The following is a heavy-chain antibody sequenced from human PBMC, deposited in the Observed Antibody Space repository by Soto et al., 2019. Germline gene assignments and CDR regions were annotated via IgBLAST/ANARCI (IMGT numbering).Heavy chain of an antibody. Sequence: GASVKVSCKVSGYTLTELSMHWVRQAPGKGLEWMGGFDPEDGETIYAQKFQGRVTMTEDTSTDTAYMELSSLRSEDTAVYYCATGDSSGYYYSDFQHWGQGTLVTVSS. D-gene: IGHD3-22*01. V-gene: IGHV1-24*01. CDR1: GYTLTELS. CDR2: FDPEDGET. J-gene: IGHJ1*01. CDR3: ATGDSSGYYYSDFQH.